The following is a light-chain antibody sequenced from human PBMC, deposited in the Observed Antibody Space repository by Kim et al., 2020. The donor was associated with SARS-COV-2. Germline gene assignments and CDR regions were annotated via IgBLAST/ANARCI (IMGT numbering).Light chain of an antibody. CDR1: NNGSKN. Sequence: AAAEKASITCGGGNNGSKNVHWYQQKPGRAPVVVIFSDSNRPSGIPERFSGSNTGDTTTLTISRVEAGDEADYYCQVLDSTTTHWVFGGGTQLTVL. CDR3: QVLDSTTTHWV. J-gene: IGLJ3*02. CDR2: SDS. V-gene: IGLV3-21*04.